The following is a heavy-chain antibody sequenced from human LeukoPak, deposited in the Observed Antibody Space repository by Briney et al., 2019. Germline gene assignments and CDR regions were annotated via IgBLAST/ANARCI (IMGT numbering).Heavy chain of an antibody. D-gene: IGHD2-21*01. CDR3: ARASGCGGDCYAFDY. Sequence: PGGSLRLSCAASGFTFSSYSMNWVRQAPGKGLEWVSYISSSSSTIYYADSMKGRFTISRDNAKNSLYLQMNSLRVEDTAVYYCARASGCGGDCYAFDYWGQGTLVTVSS. J-gene: IGHJ4*02. V-gene: IGHV3-48*01. CDR2: ISSSSSTI. CDR1: GFTFSSYS.